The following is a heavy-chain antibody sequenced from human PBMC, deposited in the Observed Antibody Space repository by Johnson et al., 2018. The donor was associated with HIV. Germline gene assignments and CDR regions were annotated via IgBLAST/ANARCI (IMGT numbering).Heavy chain of an antibody. Sequence: QVQLVESGGGVVQPGRSLRLSCAASGFTFSSYAMHWVRQAPGKGLEWVAVISYDGSNKYYADSVKGRFTISRDNSKNTLYLQMNSLRAEDTAVYYCARDPRLGELKIDRRGYAFEIWGQGTMVTVSS. J-gene: IGHJ3*02. CDR1: GFTFSSYA. CDR3: ARDPRLGELKIDRRGYAFEI. CDR2: ISYDGSNK. V-gene: IGHV3-30-3*01. D-gene: IGHD3-16*01.